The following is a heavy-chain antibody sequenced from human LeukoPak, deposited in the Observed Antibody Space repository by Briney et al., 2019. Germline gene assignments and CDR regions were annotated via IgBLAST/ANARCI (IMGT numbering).Heavy chain of an antibody. D-gene: IGHD3-22*01. J-gene: IGHJ4*02. CDR2: IYHSGST. CDR3: ARTAYYYDSSGRDYFDY. Sequence: SETLSLTCNVSGDSISSGYYWGWIRQPPGKGLEWIGSIYHSGSTYYNPSLGSRVTISVDTSKNQFSLKLSSVTAADTAVYYCARTAYYYDSSGRDYFDYWGQGTLVTVSS. V-gene: IGHV4-38-2*02. CDR1: GDSISSGYY.